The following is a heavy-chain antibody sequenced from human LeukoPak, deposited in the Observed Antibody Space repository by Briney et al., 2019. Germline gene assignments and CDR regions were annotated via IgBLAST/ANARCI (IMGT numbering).Heavy chain of an antibody. CDR2: IYSTGST. CDR3: ARQIASAGTAGFDL. D-gene: IGHD6-13*01. Sequence: SSETLSLTCTVSGGSISSYYWSWIRQPAGKGLEWIGRIYSTGSTNYNPSLKSRVAMSVDTSKNQFSLRLRSVTAADTAVYYCARQIASAGTAGFDLWGQGALVTVSS. V-gene: IGHV4-4*07. CDR1: GGSISSYY. J-gene: IGHJ4*02.